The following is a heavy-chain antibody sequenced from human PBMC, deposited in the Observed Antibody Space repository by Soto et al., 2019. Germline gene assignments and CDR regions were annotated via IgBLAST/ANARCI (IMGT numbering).Heavy chain of an antibody. J-gene: IGHJ6*02. Sequence: QVQLVQSGAEVKQPGASVKVSCRASGYTFTTYAIHWVRQAPGQRLEWMGWINAGNGKTKVLQKLQGRVTITRDTSATTAYLDLSSLTSEDTAVYYCVRGSLEWEHPEYYYYVMDVWGQGTTVTVSS. V-gene: IGHV1-3*01. CDR1: GYTFTTYA. CDR2: INAGNGKT. D-gene: IGHD3-3*01. CDR3: VRGSLEWEHPEYYYYVMDV.